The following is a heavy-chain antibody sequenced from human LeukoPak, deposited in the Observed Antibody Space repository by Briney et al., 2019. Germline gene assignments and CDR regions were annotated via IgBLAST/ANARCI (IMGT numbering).Heavy chain of an antibody. CDR2: IIPIFGTA. D-gene: IGHD3-10*01. Sequence: SVKVSCKASGGTXSSYAISWVRQAPGQGLEWMGGIIPIFGTANYAQKFQGRVTITADESTSTAYMELSSLRSEDTAVYYCAGVSDYYGSGSYYYYYYGMDVWGQGTTVTVSS. J-gene: IGHJ6*02. V-gene: IGHV1-69*13. CDR1: GGTXSSYA. CDR3: AGVSDYYGSGSYYYYYYGMDV.